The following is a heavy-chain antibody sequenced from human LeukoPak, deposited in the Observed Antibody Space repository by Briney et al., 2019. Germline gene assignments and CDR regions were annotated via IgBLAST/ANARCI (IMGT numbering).Heavy chain of an antibody. Sequence: ASVRVSCKASGYTFTSYGISWVRQAPGQGLEWMGWISAYNGDTNYAQKLQGRVTMTTDTSTSTAYMELRSLRSDDTAVYYCAREGSIVGATTGDYWGQGTLVTVSS. D-gene: IGHD1-26*01. J-gene: IGHJ4*02. CDR1: GYTFTSYG. V-gene: IGHV1-18*01. CDR3: AREGSIVGATTGDY. CDR2: ISAYNGDT.